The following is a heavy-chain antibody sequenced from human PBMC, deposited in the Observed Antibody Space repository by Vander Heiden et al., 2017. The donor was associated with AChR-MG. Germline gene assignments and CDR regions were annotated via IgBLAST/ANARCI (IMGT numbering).Heavy chain of an antibody. V-gene: IGHV4-39*01. J-gene: IGHJ4*02. CDR2: LYYSGST. CDR3: GRLVAYDNSGYSLVGGRFFDY. D-gene: IGHD3-22*01. CDR1: GGSIRSSSYY. Sequence: QLQLQESCPGLVKPSETLSLTCTVSGGSIRSSSYYWGWIRKPPGKGLEWIGSLYYSGSTYYNPSLKSRVTISVDTSRNQFSLSLSSVTAADTAVYYCGRLVAYDNSGYSLVGGRFFDYWGQGILVTISS.